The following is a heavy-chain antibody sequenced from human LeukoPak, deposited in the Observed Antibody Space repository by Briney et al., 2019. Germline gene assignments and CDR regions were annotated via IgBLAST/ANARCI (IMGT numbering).Heavy chain of an antibody. CDR3: ARVGLFGGSPWIQLWNDAFDI. Sequence: ASVKVSCKASGYTFTSYAMNWVRQAPGQGLEWMGWINTNTGNPTYAQGFTGRFVFSLDTSVSTAYLQISSLKAEDTAVYYCARVGLFGGSPWIQLWNDAFDIWGQGTMVTVSS. CDR2: INTNTGNP. V-gene: IGHV7-4-1*02. J-gene: IGHJ3*02. D-gene: IGHD5-18*01. CDR1: GYTFTSYA.